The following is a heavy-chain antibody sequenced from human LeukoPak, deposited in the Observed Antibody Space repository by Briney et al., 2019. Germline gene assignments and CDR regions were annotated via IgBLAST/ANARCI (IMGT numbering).Heavy chain of an antibody. CDR3: ARRAYYSVSGRYHWFDP. D-gene: IGHD3-10*01. Sequence: GESLKISCNGSGYSFTSYWVGWVRQMAGKGLELMGIVYPSDSDTRYSPAFPDPATTSADASINTAYLPWSSLKASDAAMYYCARRAYYSVSGRYHWFDPWGQGTLVTVSS. V-gene: IGHV5-51*01. CDR1: GYSFTSYW. CDR2: VYPSDSDT. J-gene: IGHJ5*02.